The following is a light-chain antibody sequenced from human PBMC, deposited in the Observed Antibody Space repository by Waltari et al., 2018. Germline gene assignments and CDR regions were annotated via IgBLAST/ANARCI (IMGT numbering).Light chain of an antibody. J-gene: IGKJ2*01. CDR1: QTVETNY. Sequence: ILTQSPGTLSLSPGEGATLFCRASQTVETNYFAWYQQKPDQSPKLLIDKTTNRATGVPDRFSGSGSGTDFSLNIDMLEPGDSAVYFCQQCGGWPMYTFGQGTKLEI. CDR3: QQCGGWPMYT. CDR2: KTT. V-gene: IGKV3-20*01.